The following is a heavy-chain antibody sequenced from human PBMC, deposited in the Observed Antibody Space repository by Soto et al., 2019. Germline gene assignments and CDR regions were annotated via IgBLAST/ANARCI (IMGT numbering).Heavy chain of an antibody. CDR1: GFTFRNHA. J-gene: IGHJ6*02. D-gene: IGHD6-13*01. V-gene: IGHV3-33*01. CDR2: IWYDGSNK. Sequence: QVQLVESGGGVVQPGMSLRLSCAASGFTFRNHAIHWARQAPGKGLEWVAQIWYDGSNKYYADSVKGRFTISRDNSKKTMYLQMDSLRAEGRSVYYCARDGQQLAPYSMDVWGQGTTVTVFS. CDR3: ARDGQQLAPYSMDV.